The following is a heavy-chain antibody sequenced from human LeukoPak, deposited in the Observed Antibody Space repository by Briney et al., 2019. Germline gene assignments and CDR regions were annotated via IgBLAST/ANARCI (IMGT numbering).Heavy chain of an antibody. Sequence: GGSLRLSCAASGFTFSAYGMHWVRQAPGKGLEWVAVIWYDGSNKYYADSVKGRFTISRDNSKNTLYLRMDSLRAEDTAVYYCAKEGYDSSGYYSSFDYWGQGTLVTVS. CDR1: GFTFSAYG. CDR2: IWYDGSNK. D-gene: IGHD3-22*01. J-gene: IGHJ4*02. V-gene: IGHV3-33*06. CDR3: AKEGYDSSGYYSSFDY.